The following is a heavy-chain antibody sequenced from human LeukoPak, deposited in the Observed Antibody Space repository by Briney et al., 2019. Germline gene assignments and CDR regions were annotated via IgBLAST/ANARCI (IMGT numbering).Heavy chain of an antibody. CDR3: AKWGDYDILTGYYDPDY. D-gene: IGHD3-9*01. CDR1: GFTFTNYA. CDR2: VSGRDDST. Sequence: GASLRLSCAASGFTFTNYAMYWVRQAPGKGPEWVSAVSGRDDSTYYADSVKGRFTISRDTSKNTLYLQMNSLRAEDTAVYYCAKWGDYDILTGYYDPDYWGQGTLVTVSS. J-gene: IGHJ4*02. V-gene: IGHV3-23*01.